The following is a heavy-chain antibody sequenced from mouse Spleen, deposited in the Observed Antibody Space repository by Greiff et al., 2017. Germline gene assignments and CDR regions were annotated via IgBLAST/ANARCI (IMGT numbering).Heavy chain of an antibody. CDR1: GFTFSSYA. J-gene: IGHJ2*01. D-gene: IGHD1-2*01. CDR3: ASLYYGYYFDY. V-gene: IGHV5-9*04. CDR2: ISSGGGNT. Sequence: EVKLMESGGGLVKLGGSLKLSCAASGFTFSSYAMSWVRQTPEKRLEWVATISSGGGNTYYPDSVKGRFTISRDNAKNTLYLQMSSLKSEDTAMYYCASLYYGYYFDYWGQGTTLTVSS.